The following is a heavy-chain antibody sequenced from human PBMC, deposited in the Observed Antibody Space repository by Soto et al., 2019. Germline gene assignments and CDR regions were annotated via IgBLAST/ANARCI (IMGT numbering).Heavy chain of an antibody. CDR3: AREPHEYSSPSGFDY. V-gene: IGHV4-61*01. Sequence: SETLSLTCTVSGGSVSSGSYYWSWIRQPPGKGLEWIGYIYYSGSTNYNPSLKSRVTISVDTSKNQFSLKLSSVTAADTAVYYCAREPHEYSSPSGFDYWGQGTLVTVSS. J-gene: IGHJ4*02. CDR2: IYYSGST. CDR1: GGSVSSGSYY. D-gene: IGHD6-6*01.